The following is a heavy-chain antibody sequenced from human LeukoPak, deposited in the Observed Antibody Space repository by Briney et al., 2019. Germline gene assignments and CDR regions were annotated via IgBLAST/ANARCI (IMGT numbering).Heavy chain of an antibody. Sequence: SETPSLTCTISGGSIRSNSYYWGWIRQPPGKGLEWIGSIYYSGSTYYSPSLKSRVTISVDSSKNQFSLKPSSVTAADTAVYHCARQEGVSYFSSGSYFDSWGQGALVTVSS. D-gene: IGHD3-10*01. CDR2: IYYSGST. CDR1: GGSIRSNSYY. J-gene: IGHJ4*02. CDR3: ARQEGVSYFSSGSYFDS. V-gene: IGHV4-39*01.